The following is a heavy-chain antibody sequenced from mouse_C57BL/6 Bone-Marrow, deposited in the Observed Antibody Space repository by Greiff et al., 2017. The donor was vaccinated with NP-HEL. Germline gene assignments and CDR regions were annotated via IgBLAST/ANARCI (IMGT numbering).Heavy chain of an antibody. D-gene: IGHD3-1*01. J-gene: IGHJ3*01. CDR1: GYTFTEYT. Sequence: VMLVESGAELVKPGASVKLSCKASGYTFTEYTIHWVKQRSGQGLEWIGWFYPGSGSIKYIEKFKDKATLTADKSYSTVYLALRRLTSASSSVFCCERHEEIGDWFAYWGQGTRVTVAA. CDR3: ERHEEIGDWFAY. CDR2: FYPGSGSI. V-gene: IGHV1-62-2*01.